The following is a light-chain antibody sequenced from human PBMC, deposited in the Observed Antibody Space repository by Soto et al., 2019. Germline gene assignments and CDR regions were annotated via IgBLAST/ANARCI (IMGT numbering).Light chain of an antibody. J-gene: IGLJ7*01. CDR1: TPNIGSNY. V-gene: IGLV1-47*01. CDR2: RNN. Sequence: QSGLTQPPSASGTPGQRVIISCSGKTPNIGSNYVYWYRHPPGTAPQLLIYRNNQRPSGVPDRFSGSKSRTSASLAISGLRSEDEADYYCASWDDSLSGRVFGGGTQLTVL. CDR3: ASWDDSLSGRV.